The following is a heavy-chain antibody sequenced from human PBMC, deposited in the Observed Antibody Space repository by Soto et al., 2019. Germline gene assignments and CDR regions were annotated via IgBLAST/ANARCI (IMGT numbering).Heavy chain of an antibody. CDR3: AKESYYDILTGSDNFDY. CDR2: ISGSGGST. J-gene: IGHJ4*02. D-gene: IGHD3-9*01. CDR1: GFTFSSYA. Sequence: PVGSLRLSCAASGFTFSSYAMSWVRQAPGKGLEWVSAISGSGGSTYYADSVKGRFTISRDNSKNTLYLQVNSLGAEDTAVYYCAKESYYDILTGSDNFDYWGQGTLVTVSS. V-gene: IGHV3-23*01.